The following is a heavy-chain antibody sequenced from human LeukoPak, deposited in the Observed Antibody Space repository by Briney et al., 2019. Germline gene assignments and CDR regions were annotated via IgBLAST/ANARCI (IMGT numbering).Heavy chain of an antibody. D-gene: IGHD3-3*01. V-gene: IGHV3-30-3*01. Sequence: GGSLRLSCAASGFTFSSYAMHWVRQAPGKGLEWVAVISYDGSNKYYADSVKGRFTISRDNSKNTLYLQMNSLGAEDTAVYYCASLFGVAIGSDYWGQGTLVTVSS. CDR2: ISYDGSNK. CDR3: ASLFGVAIGSDY. J-gene: IGHJ4*02. CDR1: GFTFSSYA.